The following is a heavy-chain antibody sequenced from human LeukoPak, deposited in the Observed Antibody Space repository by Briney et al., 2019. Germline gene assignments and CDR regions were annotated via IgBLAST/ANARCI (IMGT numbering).Heavy chain of an antibody. V-gene: IGHV4-39*01. CDR3: ARTNYDSSGYSRRLDALDI. CDR1: GGSISSSSYY. Sequence: SETLSLTCTVSGGSISSSSYYWGWIRQPPGKGLEWIGSIYYSGSTYYNPSLKSRVTISVDTSKNQFSLKLSSVTAADTAVYYCARTNYDSSGYSRRLDALDIWGQGTMATVSS. CDR2: IYYSGST. J-gene: IGHJ3*02. D-gene: IGHD3-22*01.